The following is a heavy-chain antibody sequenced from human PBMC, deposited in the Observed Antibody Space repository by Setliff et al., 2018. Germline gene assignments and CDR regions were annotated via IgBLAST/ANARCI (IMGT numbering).Heavy chain of an antibody. CDR2: ISAYNGKT. CDR1: GYTLSNSI. J-gene: IGHJ4*02. CDR3: LRLVRYCTKIACQATSGDEV. D-gene: IGHD2-8*01. V-gene: IGHV1-18*01. Sequence: ASVKVSCKASGYTLSNSILSWVRQAPGQGLEWVGWISAYNGKTYSAQKFQDRVTLTTHTSTNMGYLELRDLRSDDTAVYYCLRLVRYCTKIACQATSGDEVWGLGALVT.